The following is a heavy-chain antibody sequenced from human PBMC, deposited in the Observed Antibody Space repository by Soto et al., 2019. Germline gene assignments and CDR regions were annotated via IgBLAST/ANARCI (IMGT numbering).Heavy chain of an antibody. CDR2: IWLDGSNE. J-gene: IGHJ4*02. Sequence: PGGSLRLSCVASGFIFSNYGMHWVRQAPGKGLEWVAVIWLDGSNEYYAGSEKGRFTIFRDNSKNTLYLQMNSLRAEDTALYYCAGGLDYWGQGTLVTVSS. V-gene: IGHV3-33*01. CDR3: AGGLDY. CDR1: GFIFSNYG. D-gene: IGHD2-21*01.